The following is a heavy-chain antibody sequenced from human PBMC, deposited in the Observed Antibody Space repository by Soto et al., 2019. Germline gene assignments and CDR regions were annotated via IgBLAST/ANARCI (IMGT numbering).Heavy chain of an antibody. D-gene: IGHD1-1*01. V-gene: IGHV3-7*01. J-gene: IGHJ1*01. CDR2: INQLGSEK. CDR1: GFTFSHDW. CDR3: AREGPPQPVSGVYFPH. Sequence: GGSLRLSCAASGFTFSHDWMSWVRQAPGKGLEWVANINQLGSEKYYVDSVKGRFTIFRNNAENSLYLQLNGLRADDTAVYYCAREGPPQPVSGVYFPHWGQGTLVTVSS.